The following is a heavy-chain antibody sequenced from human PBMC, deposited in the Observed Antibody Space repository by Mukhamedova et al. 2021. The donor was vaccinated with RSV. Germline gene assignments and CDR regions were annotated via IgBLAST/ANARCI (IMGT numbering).Heavy chain of an antibody. CDR2: IYYSGST. CDR3: ARGTGTTASSWFDP. J-gene: IGHJ5*02. D-gene: IGHD1-7*01. Sequence: IWIRQPPGKGLEWIGYIYYSGSTNYNPSLKSRVTISVDTSKNQFSLRLGPVTPADSAVYYCARGTGTTASSWFDPWGQGTLVAVS. V-gene: IGHV4-59*01.